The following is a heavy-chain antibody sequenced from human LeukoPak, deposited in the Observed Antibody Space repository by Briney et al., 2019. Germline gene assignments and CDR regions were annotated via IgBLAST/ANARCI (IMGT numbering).Heavy chain of an antibody. CDR2: IEPNSGAT. J-gene: IGHJ5*02. D-gene: IGHD6-19*01. V-gene: IGHV1-2*02. Sequence: GASVKVSCKASGYTFTGYYIHWARQASGQGLEWMGWIEPNSGATRYAPNFQGRVTLTRDTSITTAFMELSRLRSDDTALYFCARDVAVPGSYDWFDPWGQGALVTVSS. CDR1: GYTFTGYY. CDR3: ARDVAVPGSYDWFDP.